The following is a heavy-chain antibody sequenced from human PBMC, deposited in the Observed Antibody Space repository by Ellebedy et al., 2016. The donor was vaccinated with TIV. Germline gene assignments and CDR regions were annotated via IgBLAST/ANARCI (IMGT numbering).Heavy chain of an antibody. CDR2: IYYSGST. CDR3: ARHDSSGYAIFDY. Sequence: SETLSLTCTVSGGSISSYYWSWIRQPPGKGLEWIGYIYYSGSTNYNPSLKSRVTISVDTSKNQFSLKLSSVTAADTAVYYCARHDSSGYAIFDYWGQGTLVTVSS. J-gene: IGHJ4*02. V-gene: IGHV4-59*08. D-gene: IGHD5-12*01. CDR1: GGSISSYY.